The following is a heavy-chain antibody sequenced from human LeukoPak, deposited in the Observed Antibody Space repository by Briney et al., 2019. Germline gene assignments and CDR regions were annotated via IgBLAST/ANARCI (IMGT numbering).Heavy chain of an antibody. D-gene: IGHD2-2*01. CDR2: IYKSGGT. CDR3: ARLTPDCSSTSCDYHYYGMDV. Sequence: KPSETLSLTCTISGGSISNYYWSWIRQTPGKGLEWIGYIYKSGGTNYNPSLKGRVTISVDTSKNQFSLKLSSVTAADTAVYYCARLTPDCSSTSCDYHYYGMDVWGQGTTVTVSS. J-gene: IGHJ6*02. CDR1: GGSISNYY. V-gene: IGHV4-59*01.